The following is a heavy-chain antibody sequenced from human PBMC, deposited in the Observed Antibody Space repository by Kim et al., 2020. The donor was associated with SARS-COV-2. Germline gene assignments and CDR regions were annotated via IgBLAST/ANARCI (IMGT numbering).Heavy chain of an antibody. J-gene: IGHJ4*02. CDR2: ISWNSGSI. V-gene: IGHV3-9*01. CDR3: AKSPSSYGGNSLGY. D-gene: IGHD4-17*01. CDR1: GFTFDDYA. Sequence: GGSLRLSCAASGFTFDDYAMHWVRQAPGKGLEWVSGISWNSGSIGYADSVKGRFTISRDNAKNSLYLQMNSLRAEDTALYYCAKSPSSYGGNSLGYWGQGTLVTVSS.